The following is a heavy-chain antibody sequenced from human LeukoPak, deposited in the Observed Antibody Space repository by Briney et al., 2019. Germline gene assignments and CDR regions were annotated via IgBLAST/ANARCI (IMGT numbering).Heavy chain of an antibody. CDR1: GYSFTSYW. Sequence: GESLKISCKGSGYSFTSYWIGWVRQMPGKGLEWMGIIYPGDSDTRYSPSLQGQVTISADKSISTAYLQWSSLKASDTAMYYCARHRAIAAAGSNHYYMDVWGKGTTVTVSS. J-gene: IGHJ6*03. V-gene: IGHV5-51*01. CDR3: ARHRAIAAAGSNHYYMDV. CDR2: IYPGDSDT. D-gene: IGHD6-13*01.